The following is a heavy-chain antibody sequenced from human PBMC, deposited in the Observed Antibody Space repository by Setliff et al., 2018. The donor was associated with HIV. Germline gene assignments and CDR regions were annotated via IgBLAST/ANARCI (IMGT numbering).Heavy chain of an antibody. CDR3: ATDKEGMILRFGGPLRGDF. CDR2: IKSKTDGGTT. Sequence: PGGSLRLSCAASGFTFSHVWMSWVRQAPGKGLEWVGRIKSKTDGGTTDYAAPVKGRFTISRDDSKNTVSLQMNSLKTEDTAIYYCATDKEGMILRFGGPLRGDFWGQGTLVTVSS. V-gene: IGHV3-15*01. D-gene: IGHD3-10*01. CDR1: GFTFSHVW. J-gene: IGHJ4*02.